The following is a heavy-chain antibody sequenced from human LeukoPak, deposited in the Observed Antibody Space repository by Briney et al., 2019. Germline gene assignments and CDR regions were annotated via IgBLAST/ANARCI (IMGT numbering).Heavy chain of an antibody. Sequence: GESLKISCKGSGYRFTDYWIGWVRQVPGKGLEWLAIIYPGDSDIRYSPSFQGQVTISADKSISTAFLQWSSLKASDSAMYYCARRGSSGYYFIFDSWGQGTLSPSPQ. CDR2: IYPGDSDI. D-gene: IGHD3-22*01. CDR1: GYRFTDYW. J-gene: IGHJ4*02. V-gene: IGHV5-51*01. CDR3: ARRGSSGYYFIFDS.